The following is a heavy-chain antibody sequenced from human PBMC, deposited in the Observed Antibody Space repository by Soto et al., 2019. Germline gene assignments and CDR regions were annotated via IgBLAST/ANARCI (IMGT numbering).Heavy chain of an antibody. V-gene: IGHV7-4-1*01. J-gene: IGHJ5*02. CDR1: GYTFTSYA. CDR3: ARWGSSRGLYNWFDP. CDR2: INTNTGNP. Sequence: ASVKVSCKASGYTFTSYAMNWVRPAPGQGLEWMGWINTNTGNPTYAQGFTGRFVFSLDTSVSTAYLQICSLKAEDTAVYDCARWGSSRGLYNWFDPWGQGTLVTVSS. D-gene: IGHD3-10*01.